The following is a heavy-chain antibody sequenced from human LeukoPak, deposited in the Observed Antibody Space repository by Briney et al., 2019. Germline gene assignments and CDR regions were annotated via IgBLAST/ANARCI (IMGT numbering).Heavy chain of an antibody. J-gene: IGHJ4*02. CDR2: ISYDGSNK. CDR1: GFTFSSYA. D-gene: IGHD6-13*01. Sequence: GGSLRLSCAASGFTFSSYAMHWVRQAPGKGLEWVAVISYDGSNKYYADSVKGRFTISRDNSKNTLYLQMNSLRAEDTAVYYCASPGPSSSWYQDYWGQGTLVTVSS. V-gene: IGHV3-30*14. CDR3: ASPGPSSSWYQDY.